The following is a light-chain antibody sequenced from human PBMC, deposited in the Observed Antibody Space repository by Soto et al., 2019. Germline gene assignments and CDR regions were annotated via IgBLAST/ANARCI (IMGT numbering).Light chain of an antibody. CDR3: CSYTGSSSPLV. J-gene: IGLJ2*01. V-gene: IGLV2-23*01. CDR1: SRDVGSYNL. CDR2: EAV. Sequence: QSALTQPASVSGSPGQSITISCTGTSRDVGSYNLVSWYQQHPGKAPKLIIYEAVERPSGISNRFSGFKSGNTASLTISGLQPDYEAYYYCCSYTGSSSPLVLGGGTQLTVL.